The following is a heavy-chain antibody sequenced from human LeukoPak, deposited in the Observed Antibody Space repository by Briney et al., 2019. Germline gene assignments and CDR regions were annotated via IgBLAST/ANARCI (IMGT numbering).Heavy chain of an antibody. CDR1: GDSGSSKNGA. CDR3: ARDFGTTGWHTFDY. V-gene: IGHV6-1*01. D-gene: IGHD6-19*01. Sequence: PSQTLSLTCVVSGDSGSSKNGAWNWIRQSPSRSLKWLGRTYYRSKWYNDYAESMEGRMTISQDTSKNQYSLHLNSVTPDDTAVYYCARDFGTTGWHTFDYWGQGTLVTVSS. J-gene: IGHJ4*02. CDR2: TYYRSKWYN.